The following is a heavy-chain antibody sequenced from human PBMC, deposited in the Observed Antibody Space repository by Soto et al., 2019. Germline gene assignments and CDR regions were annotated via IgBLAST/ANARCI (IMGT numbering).Heavy chain of an antibody. CDR2: TYYSGYT. Sequence: SETLSLTCTVSGASNSDHKWHWIRQPPGMGLEWIGYTYYSGYTSYNPSLKSRITISVDTSKNQFSLTLNSVTAADTAVYYCARERSALDFWGQGTLVTVSS. V-gene: IGHV4-59*11. CDR3: ARERSALDF. CDR1: GASNSDHK. J-gene: IGHJ4*02.